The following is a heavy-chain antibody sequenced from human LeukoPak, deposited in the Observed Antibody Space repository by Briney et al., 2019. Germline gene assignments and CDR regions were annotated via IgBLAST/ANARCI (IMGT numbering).Heavy chain of an antibody. Sequence: GGSLGLSCAASGFTFSSYGMHGVRQAPGKGLEWVAVISYDGSNKYYADSVKGRFTISRDNSKNTLYLQMNSLRAEDTAVYYCAKDGAVAGHFDYWGQGTLVTVSS. CDR2: ISYDGSNK. J-gene: IGHJ4*02. D-gene: IGHD6-19*01. V-gene: IGHV3-30*18. CDR3: AKDGAVAGHFDY. CDR1: GFTFSSYG.